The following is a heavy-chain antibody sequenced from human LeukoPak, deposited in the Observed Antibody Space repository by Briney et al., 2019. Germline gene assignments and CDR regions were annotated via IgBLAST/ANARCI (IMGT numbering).Heavy chain of an antibody. V-gene: IGHV3-48*01. CDR1: GFTFSSYS. CDR3: ARDPDSSSWYVDY. J-gene: IGHJ4*02. Sequence: PGGSLRLSCAASGFTFSSYSMNWVRQAPGKWLEWVSYISSSSSTIYYADSVKGRFTIFRDNAKNSLYLQMNSLRAEDTAVYYCARDPDSSSWYVDYWGQGTLVTVSS. CDR2: ISSSSSTI. D-gene: IGHD6-13*01.